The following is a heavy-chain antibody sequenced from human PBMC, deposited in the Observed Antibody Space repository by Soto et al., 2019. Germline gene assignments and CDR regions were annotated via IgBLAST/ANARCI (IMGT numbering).Heavy chain of an antibody. Sequence: QVQLVQSGAEVKKPGASVKVSCKASGYTFTSYGISWVRQAPGQGLEWMGWIIAYNGNTNYAQKLQGRVTMTTDTSTSTAYMELRSLRSDDTAVYYCARDLGPWELSLFRGFDPWGQGTLVTVSS. V-gene: IGHV1-18*01. CDR1: GYTFTSYG. CDR2: IIAYNGNT. D-gene: IGHD1-26*01. J-gene: IGHJ5*02. CDR3: ARDLGPWELSLFRGFDP.